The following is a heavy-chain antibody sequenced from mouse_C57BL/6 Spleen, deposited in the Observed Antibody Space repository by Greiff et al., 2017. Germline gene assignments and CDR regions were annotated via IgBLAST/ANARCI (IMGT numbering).Heavy chain of an antibody. CDR1: GYTFTDYE. V-gene: IGHV1-15*01. CDR2: IDPETGGT. D-gene: IGHD1-1*01. Sequence: VQLVESGAELVRPGASVTLSCKASGYTFTDYEMHWVKQTPVHGLEWIGAIDPETGGTAYNQKFKGKDILTADKSSSTAYMELRSLTSEDSAVYYCTRGVVDYWGQGTSVTVSS. CDR3: TRGVVDY. J-gene: IGHJ4*01.